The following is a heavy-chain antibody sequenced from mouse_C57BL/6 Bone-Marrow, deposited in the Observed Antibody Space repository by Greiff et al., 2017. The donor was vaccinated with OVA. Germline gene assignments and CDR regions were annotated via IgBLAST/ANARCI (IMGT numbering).Heavy chain of an antibody. J-gene: IGHJ1*03. V-gene: IGHV1-55*01. D-gene: IGHD1-1*01. CDR1: GYTFPSYW. CDR2: IYPGSGST. CDR3: ARSIFHYYGSSYDWYFDV. Sequence: QVQLQQPGAELVKPGASVKMSCKASGYTFPSYWITWVKQRPGQGLEWIGDIYPGSGSTNYNEKFKSKATLTVDTSSSTAYMQLSSLTSEDSAVYYCARSIFHYYGSSYDWYFDVWGTGTTVTVSS.